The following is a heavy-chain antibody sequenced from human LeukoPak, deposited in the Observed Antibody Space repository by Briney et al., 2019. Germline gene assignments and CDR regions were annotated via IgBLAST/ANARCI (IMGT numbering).Heavy chain of an antibody. J-gene: IGHJ4*02. Sequence: GGSVRLSCAASGFTFSSYALSWVRQAPGKGLEWVSYISPISSTGSTIFYADSVKGRFTISRDNSKNTLYLQMNSLRAEDTAVYYCRVAAAGTRDWNDFDYWGQGTLVTVSS. CDR1: GFTFSSYA. CDR2: ISPISSTGSTI. CDR3: RVAAAGTRDWNDFDY. V-gene: IGHV3-23*01. D-gene: IGHD6-13*01.